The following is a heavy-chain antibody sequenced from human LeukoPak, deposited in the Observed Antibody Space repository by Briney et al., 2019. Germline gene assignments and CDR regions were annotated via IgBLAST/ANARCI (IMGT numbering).Heavy chain of an antibody. CDR3: ASPMGDY. J-gene: IGHJ4*02. V-gene: IGHV4-34*01. Sequence: PSETLSLTCAVYGGSFSGYYWSWIRQSPGKGLEWIGEINHSGSTNYNPSLKSRVTISVDTSKNQFSLKLSSVTAADTAVYYCASPMGDYWGQGTLVTVSS. CDR1: GGSFSGYY. CDR2: INHSGST.